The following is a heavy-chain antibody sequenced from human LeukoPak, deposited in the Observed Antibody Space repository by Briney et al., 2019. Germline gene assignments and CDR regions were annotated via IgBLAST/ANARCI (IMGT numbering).Heavy chain of an antibody. CDR2: IKQDGSEK. D-gene: IGHD2-21*02. J-gene: IGHJ4*02. CDR1: GFTLSSNW. V-gene: IGHV3-7*03. CDR3: AGLTPVFCGGDCFTLDY. Sequence: GGSLRLSCVVSGFTLSSNWMSWVRQAPGKGPEWVAKIKQDGSEKYYVDSVKGRFTISRDNAKNSVYLQMNSLRAEDTAVYYCAGLTPVFCGGDCFTLDYWGQGTLVTVSS.